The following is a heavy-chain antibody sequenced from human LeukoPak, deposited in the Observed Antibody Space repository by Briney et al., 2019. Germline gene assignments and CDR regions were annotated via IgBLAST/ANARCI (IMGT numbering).Heavy chain of an antibody. Sequence: GGSLRLSCVVSGFTFSNYAMNWVRQAPGQGLEWVSGISGSGGSTYYADSVGRFSISRDNSNNTLYLQMTSLRAEDTAVYYCAKEGRGMGAATIDYWGQGTLVTVSS. D-gene: IGHD1-26*01. J-gene: IGHJ4*02. CDR1: GFTFSNYA. V-gene: IGHV3-23*01. CDR3: AKEGRGMGAATIDY. CDR2: ISGSGGST.